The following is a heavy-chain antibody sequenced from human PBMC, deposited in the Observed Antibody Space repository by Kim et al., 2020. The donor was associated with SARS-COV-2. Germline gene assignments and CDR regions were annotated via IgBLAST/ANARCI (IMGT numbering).Heavy chain of an antibody. CDR1: GFTFSSYS. D-gene: IGHD3-16*02. Sequence: GGSLRLTCAASGFTFSSYSMNWVRQAPGKGLEWVASISSSRSYIYYADAVKGRFTISRNNAKHSLYLQMNRLRAEDTAVYYCAREFYDYVWGSYRYTSPFVLWGRGTMVTVSS. J-gene: IGHJ3*01. CDR2: ISSSRSYI. CDR3: AREFYDYVWGSYRYTSPFVL. V-gene: IGHV3-21*04.